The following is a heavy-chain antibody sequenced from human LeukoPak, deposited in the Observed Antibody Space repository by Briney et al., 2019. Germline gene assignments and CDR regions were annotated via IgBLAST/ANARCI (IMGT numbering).Heavy chain of an antibody. D-gene: IGHD2-8*01. CDR2: IIPILGIA. V-gene: IGHV1-69*04. Sequence: SVKVSCKASGGTFSSYAISWVRQAPGQGLERMGRIIPILGIANYAQKFQGRVTITADKSTSTAYMELSSLRSEDTAVYYCARLVPNGSFDYWGQGTLVTVSS. CDR3: ARLVPNGSFDY. CDR1: GGTFSSYA. J-gene: IGHJ4*02.